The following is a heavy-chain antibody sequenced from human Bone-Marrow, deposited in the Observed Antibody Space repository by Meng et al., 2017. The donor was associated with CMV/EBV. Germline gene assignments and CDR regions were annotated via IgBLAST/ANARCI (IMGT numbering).Heavy chain of an antibody. CDR2: IIPIFGTA. D-gene: IGHD1-1*01. J-gene: IGHJ6*01. V-gene: IGHV1-69*05. CDR3: ARDSSTENYYYFGVDV. Sequence: SVKVSCKASGGTFSKYAISWVRQAPGQGLEWMGGIIPIFGTAHYAQKFQGRVTITTDESTSTAYMELSSLRSEDTAVYYCARDSSTENYYYFGVDVWGQGTTVTVYS. CDR1: GGTFSKYA.